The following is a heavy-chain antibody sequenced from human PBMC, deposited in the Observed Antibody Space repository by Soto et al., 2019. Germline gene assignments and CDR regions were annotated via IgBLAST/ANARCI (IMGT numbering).Heavy chain of an antibody. CDR3: ARSLLRYGPLNDAFDI. CDR1: GYSYTSYW. D-gene: IGHD1-1*01. V-gene: IGHV5-51*01. J-gene: IGHJ3*02. Sequence: GESLKISCKGSGYSYTSYWIGWVRQMPGKGLEWMGIIYPGDSDTRYSPSFQGQVTISADKSISTAYLQWSSLKASDTAMYYCARSLLRYGPLNDAFDIWGQGTMVTVS. CDR2: IYPGDSDT.